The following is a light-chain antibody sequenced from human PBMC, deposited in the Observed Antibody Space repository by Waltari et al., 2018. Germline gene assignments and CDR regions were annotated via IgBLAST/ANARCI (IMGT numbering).Light chain of an antibody. Sequence: DIVMTQSPDSLAVSLGERATINCKSSQSVLFSSNNKNYLAWYQQKPGQLPKLLIYWASTREPGVPDRFSGSGSGTDFTLTINSLQAEDVAVYYCQQYYTTPRTFGQGTKVEIK. CDR2: WAS. CDR1: QSVLFSSNNKNY. V-gene: IGKV4-1*01. J-gene: IGKJ1*01. CDR3: QQYYTTPRT.